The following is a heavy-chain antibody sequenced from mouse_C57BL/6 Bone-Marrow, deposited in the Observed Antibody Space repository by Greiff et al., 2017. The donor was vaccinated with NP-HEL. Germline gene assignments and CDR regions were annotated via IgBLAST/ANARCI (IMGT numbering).Heavy chain of an antibody. CDR1: GYSITSGYY. D-gene: IGHD1-1*01. CDR3: AREEELYYYGSSSAWFAY. V-gene: IGHV3-6*01. J-gene: IGHJ3*01. Sequence: EVQLQESGPGLVKPSQSLSLTCSVTGYSITSGYYWNWIRQFPGNKLEWMGYISYDGSNNYNPSLKNRISITRDTSKNQFFLKLNSVTTEDTATYYCAREEELYYYGSSSAWFAYWGQGTLVTVSA. CDR2: ISYDGSN.